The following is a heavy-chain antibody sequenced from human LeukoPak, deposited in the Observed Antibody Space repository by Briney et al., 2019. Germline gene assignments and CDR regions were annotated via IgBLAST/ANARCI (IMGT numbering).Heavy chain of an antibody. CDR2: IYTSEST. Sequence: SETLSLTCTVSGGSISSYYWSWIRQPAGKGLEWIGCIYTSESTNYNPSLKSRVTMSIDTSKNQFSLKLSSVTAADTAVYYCARSYCGGDCYSVFAFDIWGQGTMVTVSS. D-gene: IGHD2-21*02. J-gene: IGHJ3*02. CDR3: ARSYCGGDCYSVFAFDI. V-gene: IGHV4-4*07. CDR1: GGSISSYY.